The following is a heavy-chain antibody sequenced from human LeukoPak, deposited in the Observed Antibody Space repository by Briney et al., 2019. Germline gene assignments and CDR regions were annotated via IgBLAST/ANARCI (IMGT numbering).Heavy chain of an antibody. CDR2: LSGSGSST. J-gene: IGHJ4*02. CDR3: VAYYYDSSGYPFDY. Sequence: GGSLRLSCAASGFTFSSYGMSWVRQAPGKGLEWVSSLSGSGSSTYYAASVKGRFTISRDNSKNTLYLQMNSLRAEDTAVYYCVAYYYDSSGYPFDYWGQGTLVTVSS. D-gene: IGHD3-22*01. V-gene: IGHV3-23*01. CDR1: GFTFSSYG.